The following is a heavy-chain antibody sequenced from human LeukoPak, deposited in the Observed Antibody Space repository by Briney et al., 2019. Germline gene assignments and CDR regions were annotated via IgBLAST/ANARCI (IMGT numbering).Heavy chain of an antibody. CDR2: ISAYNGNT. Sequence: ASVKVSCKTSGYTFTSYGISWVRQAPGQGLEWMGWISAYNGNTNYAQKLQGRVTMTTDTSTSTAYMELKSLRSDDTAAYYCCSRAGRGWFDPWGQGTLVTVSS. J-gene: IGHJ5*02. CDR3: CSRAGRGWFDP. D-gene: IGHD6-13*01. V-gene: IGHV1-18*01. CDR1: GYTFTSYG.